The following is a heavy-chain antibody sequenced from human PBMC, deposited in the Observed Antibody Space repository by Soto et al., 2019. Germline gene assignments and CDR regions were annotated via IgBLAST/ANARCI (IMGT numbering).Heavy chain of an antibody. V-gene: IGHV4-34*01. D-gene: IGHD3-3*01. J-gene: IGHJ4*02. CDR2: VNHSGST. CDR3: ARATATVLRSVERSSIIPHFFDY. CDR1: VGAFSTSH. Sequence: PSETLSHPCAVYVGAFSTSHGPWIRQPPGKVLEGRGGVNHSGSTNSNPSLKSRVSISLDTSKNHFSLKLTSVTAADTAVYYCARATATVLRSVERSSIIPHFFDYWGQGTLVTVSS.